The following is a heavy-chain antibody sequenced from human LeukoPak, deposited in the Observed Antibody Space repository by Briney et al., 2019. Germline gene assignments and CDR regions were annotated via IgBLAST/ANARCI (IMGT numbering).Heavy chain of an antibody. Sequence: GGSLRLSCAASGFTFSSYAMYWVRQAPGKGLEYVSAINNNGDTTYYANSVKGRFTISRDNSKNTLYLQMGSLRAEDMAVYYCARAIWVGGTRYFDYWGQGTLVTVSS. CDR3: ARAIWVGGTRYFDY. CDR2: INNNGDTT. D-gene: IGHD1-26*01. V-gene: IGHV3-64*01. CDR1: GFTFSSYA. J-gene: IGHJ4*02.